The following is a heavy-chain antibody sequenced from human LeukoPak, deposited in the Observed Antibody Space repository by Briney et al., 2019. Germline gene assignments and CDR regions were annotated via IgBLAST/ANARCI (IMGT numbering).Heavy chain of an antibody. V-gene: IGHV3-23*01. D-gene: IGHD3-3*01. CDR2: ITASGGDT. Sequence: GGSLRLSCVASGFTFSHHSISWVRQAPGKGLEWVSAITASGGDTFYAESVEGRFSVSRDDSKSTVFLQMSSLTADDTGIYFCARRVLRDFCSFTPSPSFFASGGGETRVIFSS. CDR3: ARRVLRDFCSFTPSPSFFAS. CDR1: GFTFSHHS. J-gene: IGHJ5*01.